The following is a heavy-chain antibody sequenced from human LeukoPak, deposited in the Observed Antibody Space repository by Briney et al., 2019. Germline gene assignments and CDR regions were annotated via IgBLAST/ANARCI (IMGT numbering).Heavy chain of an antibody. CDR1: GGSFSGYY. Sequence: SETLSLTCAVYGGSFSGYYWSWIRQPPGKGLEWIGEINHSGSTNYNPSLKSRVTISVDTSKNQFSLKLSSVTAADTAVYYCASYVEWFGGLSVHSSGPSGWFDPWGQGTLVTVSS. CDR2: INHSGST. V-gene: IGHV4-34*01. D-gene: IGHD3-10*01. CDR3: ASYVEWFGGLSVHSSGPSGWFDP. J-gene: IGHJ5*02.